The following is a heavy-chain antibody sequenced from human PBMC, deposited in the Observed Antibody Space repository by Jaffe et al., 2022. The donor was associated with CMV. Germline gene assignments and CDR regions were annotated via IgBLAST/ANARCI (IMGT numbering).Heavy chain of an antibody. D-gene: IGHD2-8*01. J-gene: IGHJ4*02. V-gene: IGHV4-34*01. CDR2: INHSGST. CDR3: ARGGTVLMVYATDYFDY. CDR1: GGSFSGYY. Sequence: QVQLQQWGAGLLKPSETLSLTCAVYGGSFSGYYWSWIRQPPGKGLEWIGEINHSGSTNYNPSLKSRVTISVDTSKNQFSLKLSSVTAADTAVYYCARGGTVLMVYATDYFDYWGQGTLVTVSS.